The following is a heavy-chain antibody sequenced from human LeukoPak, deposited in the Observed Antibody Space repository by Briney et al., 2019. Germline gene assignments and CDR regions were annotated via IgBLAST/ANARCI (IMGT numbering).Heavy chain of an antibody. J-gene: IGHJ4*02. CDR3: ANEIRPNDY. CDR2: ISISGSKT. Sequence: PRGSLRLSCAASGFTFNTYWMTWVRQAPGQGLEWVSAISISGSKTYYADSVKGRFTISRDNSKNTLYLQMNSLRAEDTAVYYCANEIRPNDYWGQGTQVTVSS. V-gene: IGHV3-23*01. D-gene: IGHD4-17*01. CDR1: GFTFNTYW.